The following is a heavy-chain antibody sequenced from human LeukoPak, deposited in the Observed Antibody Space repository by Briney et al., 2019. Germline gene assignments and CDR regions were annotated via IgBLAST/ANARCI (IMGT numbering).Heavy chain of an antibody. V-gene: IGHV3-33*01. Sequence: PGRSLRLSCAASGFTFSSYGRHWVRQAPGKGLEWVAVIWYDGSNKYYADSVKGRFTISRDNSKNTLYLRMNSLRAEDTAVYYCARDWSRDSSSWYYNWFDPWGEGTLVTVSS. J-gene: IGHJ5*02. CDR2: IWYDGSNK. D-gene: IGHD6-13*01. CDR3: ARDWSRDSSSWYYNWFDP. CDR1: GFTFSSYG.